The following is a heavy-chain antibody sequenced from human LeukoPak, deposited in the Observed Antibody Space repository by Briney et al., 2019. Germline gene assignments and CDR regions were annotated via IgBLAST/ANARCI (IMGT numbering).Heavy chain of an antibody. CDR2: ISFDGSNK. D-gene: IGHD1-26*01. V-gene: IGHV3-30-3*01. J-gene: IGHJ3*02. CDR1: GFTFRTYT. Sequence: GSSLRLSCAASGFTFRTYTMHWVRQAPGKGLEWVAVISFDGSNKYYADSVKGRFTISRDTSKSTLYLQMNSLRAEDTAVYYCARGSFGAGVGATMDDAFDMWGHGAMVTVSS. CDR3: ARGSFGAGVGATMDDAFDM.